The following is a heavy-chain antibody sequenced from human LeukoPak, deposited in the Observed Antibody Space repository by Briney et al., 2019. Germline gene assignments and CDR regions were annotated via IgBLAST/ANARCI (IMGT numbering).Heavy chain of an antibody. V-gene: IGHV3-7*01. CDR2: IKQDGSEK. Sequence: GGSLRLSCAASGFTFSSYWMSWDRQAPGEGRERGANIKQDGSEKYYVESVKGRFSISRDTAKNSLYLQMNSVRAEDTPVYYCARDQLTGYSSSWPAFDIWGQGTMVTVSS. CDR1: GFTFSSYW. J-gene: IGHJ3*02. D-gene: IGHD6-13*01. CDR3: ARDQLTGYSSSWPAFDI.